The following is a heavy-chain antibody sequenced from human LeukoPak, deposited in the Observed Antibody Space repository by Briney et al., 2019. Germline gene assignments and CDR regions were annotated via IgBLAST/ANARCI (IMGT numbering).Heavy chain of an antibody. J-gene: IGHJ4*02. CDR1: GFTFSSYG. Sequence: GGSLRLSCAASGFTFSSYGMHWVRQAPGKGLEWVAVISYDGSNKYYADSVKGRFTISRDNSKNTLYLQMNSLRAEDTAVYYCARGGRYRATKNVDYWGQGTLVTVSS. CDR2: ISYDGSNK. CDR3: ARGGRYRATKNVDY. D-gene: IGHD5-12*01. V-gene: IGHV3-30*03.